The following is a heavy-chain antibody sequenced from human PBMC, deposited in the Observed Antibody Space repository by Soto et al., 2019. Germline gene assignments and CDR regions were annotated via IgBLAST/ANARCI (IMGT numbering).Heavy chain of an antibody. CDR2: IKHDGREK. J-gene: IGHJ4*02. D-gene: IGHD1-1*01. Sequence: EVQLVESGGGLVQPGGSLRLSCAASGFIFSNYWMSWVRQAPGKGLEWVANIKHDGREKYYVDSVKGRFTISRDNAKNSLYLQMSSLRAEDTAVYYCSSWNPGYWGQGTLVTVSS. V-gene: IGHV3-7*01. CDR3: SSWNPGY. CDR1: GFIFSNYW.